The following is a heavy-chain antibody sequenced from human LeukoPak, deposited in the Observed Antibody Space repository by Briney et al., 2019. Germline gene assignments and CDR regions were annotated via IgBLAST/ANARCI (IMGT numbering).Heavy chain of an antibody. CDR2: INPNSGGT. J-gene: IGHJ4*02. D-gene: IGHD3-22*01. CDR1: GYTFTGYY. V-gene: IGHV1-2*02. Sequence: ASVKVSYKASGYTFTGYYMHWVRQAPGQGLEWMGWINPNSGGTNYAQKFQGRVTMTRDTSISTAYMELSRLRSDDTAVYYCASVYYYDSSGYSPFDYWGQGTLVTVSS. CDR3: ASVYYYDSSGYSPFDY.